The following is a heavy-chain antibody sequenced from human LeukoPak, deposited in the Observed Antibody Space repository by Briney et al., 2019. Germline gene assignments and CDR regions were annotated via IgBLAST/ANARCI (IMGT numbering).Heavy chain of an antibody. CDR1: GFTFSTYW. D-gene: IGHD6-13*01. J-gene: IGHJ4*02. Sequence: GGSLRLSCAASGFTFSTYWMHWVRHAPGKGLVWVSRINNDGSSTAYAGSVEGRFTISRDNSKNTLYLQMNSLRAEDTAVYYCANLSEQQLDYWGQGTLVTVSS. CDR2: INNDGSST. CDR3: ANLSEQQLDY. V-gene: IGHV3-74*01.